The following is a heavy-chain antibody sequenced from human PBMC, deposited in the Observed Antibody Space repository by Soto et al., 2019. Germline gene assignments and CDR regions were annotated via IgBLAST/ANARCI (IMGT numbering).Heavy chain of an antibody. CDR1: GFTFSSYG. V-gene: IGHV3-30*18. J-gene: IGHJ4*02. CDR2: ISYDGSNK. CDR3: AKDHVGATWY. Sequence: QVQLVESGGGVVQPGRSLRLSCAASGFTFSSYGMHWVRQAPGKGREWVAVISYDGSNKYYADSVKGRFTISRDNSKNTLYLQMNSLRAEDTAVYYCAKDHVGATWYWGQGTLVTVSS. D-gene: IGHD1-26*01.